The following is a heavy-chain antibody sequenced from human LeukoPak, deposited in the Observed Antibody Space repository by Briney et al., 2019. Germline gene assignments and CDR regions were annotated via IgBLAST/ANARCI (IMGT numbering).Heavy chain of an antibody. Sequence: GGSLRLSCAASGFTFSSYEMNWVRQAPGKGLEWVSYISSSGSTIYYADSVKGRFTISRDNAKNSLYLQMNSLRAEDTAVYYCASSYYDSWSGYSLSYYFDYWGQGTLVTVSS. CDR1: GFTFSSYE. CDR3: ASSYYDSWSGYSLSYYFDY. J-gene: IGHJ4*02. V-gene: IGHV3-48*03. D-gene: IGHD3-3*01. CDR2: ISSSGSTI.